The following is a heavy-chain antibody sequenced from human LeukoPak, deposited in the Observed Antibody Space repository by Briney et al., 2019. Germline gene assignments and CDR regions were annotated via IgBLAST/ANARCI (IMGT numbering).Heavy chain of an antibody. CDR1: GGSISSYY. CDR3: ARESLGDYVGGNWFDP. Sequence: SETLSLTCSVSGGSISSYYWSWIRQPPGKGLEWIGFIYYSGSTNDNPSLRSRVTISVDTSKKQFSLKLSSVTAADTAVYYCARESLGDYVGGNWFDPWGQGTLVTVSS. CDR2: IYYSGST. D-gene: IGHD4-17*01. V-gene: IGHV4-59*01. J-gene: IGHJ5*02.